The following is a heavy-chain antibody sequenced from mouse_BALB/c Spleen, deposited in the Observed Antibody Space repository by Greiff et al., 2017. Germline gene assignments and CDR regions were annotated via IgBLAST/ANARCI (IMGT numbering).Heavy chain of an antibody. V-gene: IGHV1-77*01. J-gene: IGHJ4*01. CDR2: IYPGSGNT. Sequence: QVQLKQSGAELARPGASVKLSCKASGYTFTDYYINWVKQRTGQGLEWIGEIYPGSGNTYYNEKFKGKATLTADKSSSTAYMQLSSLTSEDSAVYYCARYPTARMVMDYWGQGTSVTVSS. CDR3: ARYPTARMVMDY. CDR1: GYTFTDYY. D-gene: IGHD3-1*01.